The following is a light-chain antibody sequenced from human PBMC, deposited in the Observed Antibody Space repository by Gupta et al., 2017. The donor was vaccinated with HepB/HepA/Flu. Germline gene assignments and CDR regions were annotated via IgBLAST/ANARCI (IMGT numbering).Light chain of an antibody. CDR3: QVWDSDSDDVV. J-gene: IGLJ3*02. CDR2: NDY. Sequence: SYVLTQTPSVSVAPGQTALITCEGDNIGMKSVHWYQQKPGQAPVLVVYNDYDRPSGIPERLSGSQTGSAATLTINRVEAGDEADYYCQVWDSDSDDVVFGGGTKLTVL. V-gene: IGLV3-21*02. CDR1: NIGMKS.